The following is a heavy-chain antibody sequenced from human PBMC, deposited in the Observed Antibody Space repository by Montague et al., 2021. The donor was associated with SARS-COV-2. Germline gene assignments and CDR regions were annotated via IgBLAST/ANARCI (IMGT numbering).Heavy chain of an antibody. CDR2: IYYSGST. CDR3: ARDLRRGFDP. J-gene: IGHJ5*02. CDR1: GGSISSGGYH. D-gene: IGHD3-10*01. Sequence: TLSLTCTVSGGSISSGGYHWSWIRQHPGKGLEWIGYIYYSGSTYYNPSLKSRVTISVDTSKNQFSLKLSSVTAADTTVYYCARDLRRGFDPWGQGTLVTVSS. V-gene: IGHV4-31*03.